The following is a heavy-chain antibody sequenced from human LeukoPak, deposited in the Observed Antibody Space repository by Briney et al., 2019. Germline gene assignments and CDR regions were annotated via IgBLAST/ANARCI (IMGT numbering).Heavy chain of an antibody. V-gene: IGHV3-21*04. D-gene: IGHD4-17*01. CDR3: SKKGQNEDYGKPD. CDR1: GFTFSIYS. CDR2: ISTSSTYI. J-gene: IGHJ4*02. Sequence: GGSLRLSCAASGFTFSIYSMNWVRQAPGKGLEWVSSISTSSTYIYYADSVKGRFTISRDNAKNSLYLQMNSLRAEDTAVYYCSKKGQNEDYGKPDWGQGTLVTVSS.